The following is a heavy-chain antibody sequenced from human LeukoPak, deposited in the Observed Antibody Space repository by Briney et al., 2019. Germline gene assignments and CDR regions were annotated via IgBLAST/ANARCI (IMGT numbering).Heavy chain of an antibody. CDR1: GFTFSNAW. Sequence: GGSLRLSCAASGFTFSNAWMSWVRQAPGKGLEWVSSISSSSYIYYADSVKGRFTISRDDAKNSLYLQMNSLRAEDTAVYYCARDGGDLQIDYWGQGTLVTVSS. CDR2: ISSSSYI. J-gene: IGHJ4*02. CDR3: ARDGGDLQIDY. V-gene: IGHV3-69-1*01. D-gene: IGHD3-10*01.